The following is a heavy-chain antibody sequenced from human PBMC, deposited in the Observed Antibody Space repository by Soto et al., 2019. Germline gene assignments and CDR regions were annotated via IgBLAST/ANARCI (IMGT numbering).Heavy chain of an antibody. V-gene: IGHV3-23*01. J-gene: IGHJ4*02. D-gene: IGHD3-3*01. CDR2: ISAGGGNT. Sequence: ETLRLSCAASGLTFGSSAMNWVRQAPGKGLEWVSAISAGGGNTYYADSVKGRFTISRDNSKNTLYLQMNSLRAEDTAVYYCAKVLSAKYYFDYWGQGTLVTVSS. CDR1: GLTFGSSA. CDR3: AKVLSAKYYFDY.